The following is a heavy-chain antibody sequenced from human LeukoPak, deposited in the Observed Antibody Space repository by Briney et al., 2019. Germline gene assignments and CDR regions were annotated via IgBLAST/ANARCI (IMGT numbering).Heavy chain of an antibody. J-gene: IGHJ3*02. CDR1: GFTFSSYG. V-gene: IGHV3-74*01. CDR3: ARKTSALGGAFDI. Sequence: PGGSLRLSCAASGFTFSSYGMNWVRQAPGKGLVWVSRINSDGSSTRYADSVKGRFTISRDNAKNTLFLQMNSLRAEDTAVYFCARKTSALGGAFDIWGQGTMVTVSS. CDR2: INSDGSST.